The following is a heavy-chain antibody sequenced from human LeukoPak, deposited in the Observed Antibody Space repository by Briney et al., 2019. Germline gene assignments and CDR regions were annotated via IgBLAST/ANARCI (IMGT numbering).Heavy chain of an antibody. V-gene: IGHV3-30*02. CDR3: AKDNRSTVSHFDY. CDR1: GFTFSSYG. D-gene: IGHD4-17*01. J-gene: IGHJ4*02. CDR2: IRYDGSNK. Sequence: GGSLRLSCAASGFTFSSYGMHWVRQAPGKGLEWVAFIRYDGSNKYYADSVKGRFTISRDNSKNTLYLQMNSLRAEDTAVYYCAKDNRSTVSHFDYWGQGTLVTVSS.